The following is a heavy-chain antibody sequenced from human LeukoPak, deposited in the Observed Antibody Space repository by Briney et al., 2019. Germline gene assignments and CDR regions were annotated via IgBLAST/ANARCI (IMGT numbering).Heavy chain of an antibody. CDR3: ARRGYSYYYYMDV. V-gene: IGHV4-34*01. CDR1: GGSFSCYY. J-gene: IGHJ6*03. Sequence: PSETLSLTCAVYGGSFSCYYWGWIRQPPGKGLEWIAEINHSGSTNYNPSLKSRVTISVDTSKNQFSLKLSSVTAADTAVYYCARRGYSYYYYMDVWGKGTTVTVSS. CDR2: INHSGST.